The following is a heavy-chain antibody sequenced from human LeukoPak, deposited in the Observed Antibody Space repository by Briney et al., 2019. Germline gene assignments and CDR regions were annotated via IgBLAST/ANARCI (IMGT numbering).Heavy chain of an antibody. CDR3: AKDLDSSGSYESPGDY. Sequence: AGSLRLSCTASGFTFNKYAMSWLRQPPGKGLEWVSLISTSGRTHYADSVKGRFTISRDNSKNTLYLQMNTLRVDDTAIYYCAKDLDSSGSYESPGDYWGQGTQVTVSS. D-gene: IGHD6-19*01. CDR1: GFTFNKYA. CDR2: ISTSGRT. V-gene: IGHV3-23*01. J-gene: IGHJ4*02.